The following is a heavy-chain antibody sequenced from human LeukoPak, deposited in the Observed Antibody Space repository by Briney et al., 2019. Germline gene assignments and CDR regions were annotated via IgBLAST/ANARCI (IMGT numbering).Heavy chain of an antibody. Sequence: PSETLSLTCTVSGGSISSSSYYWGWIRQPPGKGLEWIGSIYYSGSTYYNPSLKSRVTISVDTSKNQFSLKLSSMTAADTAVYYCARLASSAEFDYWGQGTLVTVSS. CDR3: ARLASSAEFDY. CDR1: GGSISSSSYY. CDR2: IYYSGST. V-gene: IGHV4-39*01. D-gene: IGHD4/OR15-4a*01. J-gene: IGHJ4*02.